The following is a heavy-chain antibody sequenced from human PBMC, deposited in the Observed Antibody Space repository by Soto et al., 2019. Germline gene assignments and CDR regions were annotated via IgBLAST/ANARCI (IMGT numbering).Heavy chain of an antibody. CDR2: MNPNSGNT. J-gene: IGHJ4*02. D-gene: IGHD2-15*01. CDR3: ARTLGYCSGGSCYRTLAY. V-gene: IGHV1-8*01. Sequence: ASVKVSCKASGYTFTRYDINWGRQATGQGLEWMGWMNPNSGNTGYAQKFQGRVTMTRNTSISTAYMELSSLRSEDTAVYYCARTLGYCSGGSCYRTLAYWGQGPLVTVSS. CDR1: GYTFTRYD.